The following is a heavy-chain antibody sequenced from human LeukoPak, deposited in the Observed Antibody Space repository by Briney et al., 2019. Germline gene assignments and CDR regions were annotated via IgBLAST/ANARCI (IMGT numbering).Heavy chain of an antibody. J-gene: IGHJ4*02. Sequence: SETLSLTCTVSGVSISIYYWSWIRQPPGKGLEWIGYIYYSGSTNYNPSLKSRVTISVDTSKNQFSLRLTSVTAADTGVYYCAKMGDLYYFGSGTYPADYWGQGTRVIVSS. CDR2: IYYSGST. CDR3: AKMGDLYYFGSGTYPADY. D-gene: IGHD3-10*01. CDR1: GVSISIYY. V-gene: IGHV4-59*01.